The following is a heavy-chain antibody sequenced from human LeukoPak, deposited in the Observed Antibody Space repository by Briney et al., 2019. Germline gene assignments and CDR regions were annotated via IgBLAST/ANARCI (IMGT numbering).Heavy chain of an antibody. CDR3: ARAIGRGPFDY. CDR1: GGSISSYY. V-gene: IGHV4-4*09. J-gene: IGHJ4*02. CDR2: IYTSGST. Sequence: PSETLSLTCTVSGGSISSYYWSWIRQPPGKGLEWIGYIYTSGSTNYNPSLKSRVTISVDTSKNQFSLKLSSVTAADTAVYYCARAIGRGPFDYWGQGTLVTVSS.